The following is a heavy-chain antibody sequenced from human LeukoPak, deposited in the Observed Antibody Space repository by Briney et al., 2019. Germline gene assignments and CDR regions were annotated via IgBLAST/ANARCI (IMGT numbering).Heavy chain of an antibody. CDR3: ARDVKDYDFWSGYYRLDY. Sequence: PGGSLRLSCAASGFTCSSYWMSWVRQAPGKGLEWVANIKQDGSEKYYVDSVKGRFTISRDNAKNSLYLQMNSLRAEDTAVYYCARDVKDYDFWSGYYRLDYWGQGTLVTVSS. CDR2: IKQDGSEK. CDR1: GFTCSSYW. V-gene: IGHV3-7*01. D-gene: IGHD3-3*01. J-gene: IGHJ4*02.